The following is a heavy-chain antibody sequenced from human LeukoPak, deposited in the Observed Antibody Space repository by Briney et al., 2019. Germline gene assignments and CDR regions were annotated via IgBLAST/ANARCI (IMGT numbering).Heavy chain of an antibody. CDR3: AIYSSGYYGAFDI. CDR2: IYYSGST. V-gene: IGHV4-61*01. D-gene: IGHD3-22*01. J-gene: IGHJ3*02. Sequence: SETLSLTCTVSGGSVSSGSYYWSWIRQPPGKGLEWIGYIYYSGSTNYNPSLKSRVTISVDTSKNQFSPKLSSVTAADTAVYYCAIYSSGYYGAFDIWGQGTMVTVSS. CDR1: GGSVSSGSYY.